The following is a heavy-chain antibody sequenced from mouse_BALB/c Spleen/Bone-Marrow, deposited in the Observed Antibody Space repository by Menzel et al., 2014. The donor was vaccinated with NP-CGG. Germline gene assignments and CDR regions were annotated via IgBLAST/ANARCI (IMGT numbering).Heavy chain of an antibody. CDR1: GFTFRYYA. CDR2: ISSGGSYT. V-gene: IGHV5-9-4*01. J-gene: IGHJ4*01. D-gene: IGHD3-1*01. Sequence: EVKLVESGGGLVKPGGSLKLSYAASGFTFRYYAMSWVRQSPEKRLEWVAEISSGGSYTYYADTVMGQFTISRDNAKNTLYLEMSSLRSEDTAMYYCARDRGDYWGQGTSVTVSS. CDR3: ARDRGDY.